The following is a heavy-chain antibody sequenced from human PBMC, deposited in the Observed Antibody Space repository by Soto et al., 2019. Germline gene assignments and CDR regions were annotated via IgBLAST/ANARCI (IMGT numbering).Heavy chain of an antibody. CDR2: INPNSGGT. CDR1: GYTFTGYY. V-gene: IGHV1-2*04. J-gene: IGHJ5*02. CDR3: ARGGLVQLERRYNWFDP. Sequence: QVQLVQSGAEVKKPGASVKVSCKASGYTFTGYYMHWVRQAPGQGLEWMGWINPNSGGTNYAQKFQGWVTMTRDTSICTAYMELSRLRSDDTAVYYCARGGLVQLERRYNWFDPWGQGTLVTVSS. D-gene: IGHD1-1*01.